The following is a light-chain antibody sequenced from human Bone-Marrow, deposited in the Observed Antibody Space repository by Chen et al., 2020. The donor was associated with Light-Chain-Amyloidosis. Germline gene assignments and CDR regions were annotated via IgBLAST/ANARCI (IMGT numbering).Light chain of an antibody. Sequence: QSALTQPASVSGSPGQVITISCTGTSSDVGNYDYVSWYQQHPGNAPKVIIYVVSYRPSGVSHRFSDSKSGKTAYLPNSGLQAEDEAHYYCSSYPRNNTWVFGGGTKLTVL. J-gene: IGLJ3*02. CDR1: SSDVGNYDY. V-gene: IGLV2-14*01. CDR3: SSYPRNNTWV. CDR2: VVS.